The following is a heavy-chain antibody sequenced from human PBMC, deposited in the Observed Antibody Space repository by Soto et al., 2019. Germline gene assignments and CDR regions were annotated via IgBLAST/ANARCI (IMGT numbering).Heavy chain of an antibody. CDR1: GDSISSSSYH. D-gene: IGHD5-12*01. V-gene: IGHV4-39*01. CDR3: ASTRLVATSVWY. Sequence: TLSLTCSVSGDSISSSSYHWGWIRQPPGKGLEWIGTISYSGNTYYKSSLKSRVTISVDTSKNQFSLKLSSVTAADTAVYYCASTRLVATSVWYWGQGTLVTVSS. J-gene: IGHJ4*02. CDR2: ISYSGNT.